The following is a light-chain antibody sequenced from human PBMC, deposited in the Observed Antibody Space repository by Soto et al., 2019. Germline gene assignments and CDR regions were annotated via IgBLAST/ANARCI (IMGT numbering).Light chain of an antibody. J-gene: IGLJ2*01. V-gene: IGLV1-40*01. CDR2: GNS. CDR3: QSYDSSLSVV. CDR1: TSNIGSNY. Sequence: QAVVTQPPSTSGTPGQRVTISCSGSTSNIGSNYVYWYQQVPGTAPKLLIYGNSNRPSGVPDRFSGSKSGTSASLAITGLQAEDEADYYCQSYDSSLSVVFGGGTKLTVL.